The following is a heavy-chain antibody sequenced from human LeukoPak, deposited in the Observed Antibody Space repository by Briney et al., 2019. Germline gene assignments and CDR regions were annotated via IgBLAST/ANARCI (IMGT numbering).Heavy chain of an antibody. CDR2: IYYSGST. D-gene: IGHD5/OR15-5a*01. Sequence: SETLSLTCTVSGGSISSYYWTWIRQAPGKGLEWIGYIYYSGSTNYNPSLKSRVTISVDTSKNQFSLKLNSVTAADTAVYYCARVKSVLATYFDYRGQGSLGHRLL. J-gene: IGHJ4*02. V-gene: IGHV4-59*01. CDR1: GGSISSYY. CDR3: ARVKSVLATYFDY.